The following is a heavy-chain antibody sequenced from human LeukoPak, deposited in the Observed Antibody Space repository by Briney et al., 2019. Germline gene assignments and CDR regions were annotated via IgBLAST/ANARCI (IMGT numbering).Heavy chain of an antibody. CDR1: GYTFTGYY. CDR3: ASYPRYSSSPPFDY. CDR2: INPNTGDT. V-gene: IGHV1-2*02. J-gene: IGHJ4*02. D-gene: IGHD6-6*01. Sequence: ASVKVSCKASGYTFTGYYMHWVRQAPGQGFEWMGWINPNTGDTNYAQKFQGRVTMTRDTTISADFMELTRLTSDDTAVYYCASYPRYSSSPPFDYWGQGTLVTVSS.